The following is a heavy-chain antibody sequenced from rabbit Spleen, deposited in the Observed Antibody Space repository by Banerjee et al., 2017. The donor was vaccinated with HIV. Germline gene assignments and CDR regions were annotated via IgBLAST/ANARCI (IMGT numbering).Heavy chain of an antibody. V-gene: IGHV1S7*01. CDR1: GFSLSVYW. D-gene: IGHD1-1*01. CDR3: VREVYHILGL. CDR2: IDTGTGSA. J-gene: IGHJ4*01. Sequence: QHLEESGGGLVQPEGSLTLTCTASGFSLSVYWICWVRQAPGKGLEWIGCIDTGTGSAHYASWVNGQFTISRDNAQNTLYLQLNSLTAADTATYFCVREVYHILGLWGPGTLVTVS.